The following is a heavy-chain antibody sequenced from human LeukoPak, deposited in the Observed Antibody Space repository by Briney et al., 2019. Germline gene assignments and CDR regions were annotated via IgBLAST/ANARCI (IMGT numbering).Heavy chain of an antibody. D-gene: IGHD3-22*01. CDR1: GFTFSSYA. V-gene: IGHV3-30*14. J-gene: IGHJ4*02. Sequence: GGSLRLSCAASGFTFSSYAMHWVRQAPGKGLEWVAVISYDGSNKYYADSVKGRFTISRDNSKNTLYLQMNSLRAEGTAVYYCARTGRSGYAYWGQGTLVTVSS. CDR2: ISYDGSNK. CDR3: ARTGRSGYAY.